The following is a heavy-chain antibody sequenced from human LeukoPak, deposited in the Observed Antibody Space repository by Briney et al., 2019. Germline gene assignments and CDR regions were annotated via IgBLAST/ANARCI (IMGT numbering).Heavy chain of an antibody. CDR1: GFTFSDYY. J-gene: IGHJ6*02. D-gene: IGHD3-3*01. Sequence: PGGSLRLSCAASGFTFSDYYMSWIRQAPGKGLEWVSYISSSGSTIYYADSVKSRFTISRDNAKNSLYLQMNSLRAEDTAVYYCAREYYDFWSGYWRAYGMDVWGQGTTVTVSS. V-gene: IGHV3-11*01. CDR3: AREYYDFWSGYWRAYGMDV. CDR2: ISSSGSTI.